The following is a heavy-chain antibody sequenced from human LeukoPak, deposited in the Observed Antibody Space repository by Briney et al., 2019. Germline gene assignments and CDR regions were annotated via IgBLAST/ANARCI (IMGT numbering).Heavy chain of an antibody. CDR2: IYYSGST. V-gene: IGHV4-59*01. CDR1: GGSISSYY. CDR3: ARCGGDAFDI. Sequence: SETLSLTCTVSGGSISSYYWSWIRQPPGKGLEWIGYIYYSGSTNYNPSLKSRVTISVDTSKNQFSLKLSSVTAADTAVYYCARCGGDAFDIWGQGTMVTVSS. D-gene: IGHD2-21*01. J-gene: IGHJ3*02.